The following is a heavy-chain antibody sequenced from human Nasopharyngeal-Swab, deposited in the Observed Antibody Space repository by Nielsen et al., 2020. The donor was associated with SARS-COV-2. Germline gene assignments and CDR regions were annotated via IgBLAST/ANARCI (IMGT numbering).Heavy chain of an antibody. CDR3: AKGGYCSSTSCYIDY. D-gene: IGHD2-2*02. V-gene: IGHV3-23*01. Sequence: LKISYAASGFTFSSYAMSCVRQTPGKGLEWVSAISGSGGSTYYADSVKGRFTISSDNSNNPLYLQMNSLRAEDTAVYYFAKGGYCSSTSCYIDYWGQGTLVTVSS. CDR1: GFTFSSYA. CDR2: ISGSGGST. J-gene: IGHJ4*02.